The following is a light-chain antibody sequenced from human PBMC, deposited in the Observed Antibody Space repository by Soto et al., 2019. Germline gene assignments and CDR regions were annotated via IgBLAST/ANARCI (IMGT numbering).Light chain of an antibody. CDR3: AAWDDSLSGPV. J-gene: IGLJ3*02. V-gene: IGLV1-47*02. Sequence: QSVLTQPPSSSGTPGQRVTISCSVSSSNIGSNYVYWYQQLPGTTPKLLIYSNSQRPSGVPVRFSGSKSGTSASLPISGLRSEDEADYYCAAWDDSLSGPVFGGGTQLTVL. CDR2: SNS. CDR1: SSNIGSNY.